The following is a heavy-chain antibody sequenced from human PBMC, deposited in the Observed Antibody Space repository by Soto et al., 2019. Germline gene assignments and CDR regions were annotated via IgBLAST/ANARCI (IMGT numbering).Heavy chain of an antibody. V-gene: IGHV4-4*07. Sequence: SETLSLTCTVSGASISSYFWTWIRQPAGKGLDWIGRISTSGTTNYNPSLKSRVTMSVDTSKNRFSLNLSSVTAADTAVYYCAREAGPDRWFDPWGQGTLVTVSS. D-gene: IGHD6-19*01. CDR3: AREAGPDRWFDP. CDR2: ISTSGTT. CDR1: GASISSYF. J-gene: IGHJ5*02.